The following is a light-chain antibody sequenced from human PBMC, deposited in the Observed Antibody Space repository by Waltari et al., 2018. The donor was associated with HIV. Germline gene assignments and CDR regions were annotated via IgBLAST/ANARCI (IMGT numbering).Light chain of an antibody. CDR1: NIGDKT. J-gene: IGLJ2*01. Sequence: SFVLTPPPSVSVAPGQTARITCGGNNIGDKTVHWYQQKPGQAPLQVVEDDSDRPSGIPERFSGSNSWNTATLTISRVEAGDEADYYCQVWDASSDHLVIFGGGTKLTVL. CDR3: QVWDASSDHLVI. V-gene: IGLV3-21*02. CDR2: DDS.